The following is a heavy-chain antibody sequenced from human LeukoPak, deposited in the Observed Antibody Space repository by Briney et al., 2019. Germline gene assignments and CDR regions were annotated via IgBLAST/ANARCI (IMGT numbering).Heavy chain of an antibody. CDR3: AKRRGYYGDYSGGPLDY. D-gene: IGHD4-17*01. CDR2: ISGSGGST. V-gene: IGHV3-23*01. CDR1: GFTFSSYA. J-gene: IGHJ4*02. Sequence: GGSLRLSCAASGFTFSSYAMSWVRQAPGKGLEWVSAISGSGGSTYYADSVKGRFTISRDNSKNTLYLQMNNLRAEDTAVYYCAKRRGYYGDYSGGPLDYWGQGTLVTVSS.